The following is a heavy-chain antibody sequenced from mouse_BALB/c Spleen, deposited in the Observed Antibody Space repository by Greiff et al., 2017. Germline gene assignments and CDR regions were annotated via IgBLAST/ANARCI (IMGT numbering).Heavy chain of an antibody. J-gene: IGHJ3*01. CDR2: IRNKANGYTT. D-gene: IGHD3-3*01. Sequence: EVQRVESGGGLVQPGGSLRLSCATSGFTFTDYYMSWVRQPPGKALEWLGFIRNKANGYTTEYSASVKGRFTISRDNSQSILYLQMNTLRAEDSATYYCARDGDEGFAYWGQGTLVTVSA. CDR1: GFTFTDYY. V-gene: IGHV7-3*02. CDR3: ARDGDEGFAY.